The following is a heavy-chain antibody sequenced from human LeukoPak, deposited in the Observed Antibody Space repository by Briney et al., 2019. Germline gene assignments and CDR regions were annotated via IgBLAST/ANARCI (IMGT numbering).Heavy chain of an antibody. CDR3: ARTGSLDY. Sequence: PGGSLRLSCAASGFTFSSYAMHWVRQAPGKGPEWVAVISYDGSNKYYADSVKGRFTISRDNSKNTLYLQMNSLRAEDTAVYYCARTGSLDYWGQGTLVTVSS. CDR2: ISYDGSNK. CDR1: GFTFSSYA. D-gene: IGHD1-26*01. J-gene: IGHJ4*02. V-gene: IGHV3-30-3*01.